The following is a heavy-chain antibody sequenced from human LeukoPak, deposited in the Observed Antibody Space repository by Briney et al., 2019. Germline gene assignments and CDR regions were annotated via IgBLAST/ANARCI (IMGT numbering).Heavy chain of an antibody. D-gene: IGHD3-22*01. J-gene: IGHJ3*01. CDR2: INPNSGAT. CDR1: GYTFTSYG. Sequence: ASVKVSCKASGYTFTSYGISWVRQAPGQRLEWMGWINPNSGATKYAQNFQGRVTMTRDTSISTAYMELSRLRSDDTAVYYCARGEYVISGYRNDAFDFWGQGTMVTVSS. V-gene: IGHV1-2*02. CDR3: ARGEYVISGYRNDAFDF.